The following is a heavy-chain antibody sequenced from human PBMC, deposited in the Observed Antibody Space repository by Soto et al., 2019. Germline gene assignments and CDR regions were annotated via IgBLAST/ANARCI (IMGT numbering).Heavy chain of an antibody. CDR1: GFPFNNAW. D-gene: IGHD1-26*01. J-gene: IGHJ4*01. V-gene: IGHV3-15*07. CDR3: TTDSRTTLPEIRIHY. Sequence: PGGSLRLSCAASGFPFNNAWTNWVRQVPGKGLEWVGRVKSKADGGSGDYAAPVKGRFVVSRDDSKDIVYLQMNSLKIEDTGVYYCTTDSRTTLPEIRIHYSGHATHVTVSS. CDR2: VKSKADGGSG.